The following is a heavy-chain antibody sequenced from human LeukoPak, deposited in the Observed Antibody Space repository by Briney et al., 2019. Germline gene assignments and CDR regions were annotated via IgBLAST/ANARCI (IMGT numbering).Heavy chain of an antibody. D-gene: IGHD3/OR15-3a*01. V-gene: IGHV3-21*01. CDR3: ASGLVGGSFDY. CDR2: ISSSSSYI. J-gene: IGHJ4*02. CDR1: GFTFSSYS. Sequence: GGSLRLSCAASGFTFSSYSMNWVRQAPGKGLEWVSSISSSSSYIYYADSVKGRFTISRDNSKSTLYLLMNSLRAEDTAVYFCASGLVGGSFDYWGQGTLVTVFS.